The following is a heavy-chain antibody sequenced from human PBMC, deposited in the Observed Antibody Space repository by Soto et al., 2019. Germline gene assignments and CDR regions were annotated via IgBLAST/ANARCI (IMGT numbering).Heavy chain of an antibody. D-gene: IGHD6-13*01. CDR2: IKQDGSEK. V-gene: IGHV3-7*03. Sequence: GGSLRLSCAASGLTFSSYWISWVRQAPGKGLEWVANIKQDGSEKYYVDSVKGRFTISRDNSKNTLYLQMNSLRAEDTAVYYCAKDQGSSWYEIDYWGQGTLVTVSS. CDR1: GLTFSSYW. CDR3: AKDQGSSWYEIDY. J-gene: IGHJ4*02.